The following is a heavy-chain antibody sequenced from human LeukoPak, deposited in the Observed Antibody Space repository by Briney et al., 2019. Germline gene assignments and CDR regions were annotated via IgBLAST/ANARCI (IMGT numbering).Heavy chain of an antibody. Sequence: GGSLRLSCAASGFTLSSFGIHWVRQAPGKGLEWVAFIRYDGFDGFNKYYADSVKGRFTISRDTSKNTLYLQMNSLRAEDTAVYYCAKPSGGSGDYFDYWGQGTLVTVSS. CDR3: AKPSGGSGDYFDY. J-gene: IGHJ4*02. CDR2: IRYDGFDGFNK. V-gene: IGHV3-30*02. CDR1: GFTLSSFG. D-gene: IGHD3-10*01.